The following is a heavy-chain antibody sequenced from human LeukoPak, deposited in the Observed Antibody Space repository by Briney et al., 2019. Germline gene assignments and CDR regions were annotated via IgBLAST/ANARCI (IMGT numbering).Heavy chain of an antibody. Sequence: GGPLRLSCAASGFTFSSYGMNWFRQAPGKGLEWVSYISGSSSTIYYADSVKGRFTISRDNAKNSLYLQMNSLRDEDTAVYYCARDGPLLFDYWGQGTLVTVSS. V-gene: IGHV3-48*02. J-gene: IGHJ4*02. CDR3: ARDGPLLFDY. CDR2: ISGSSSTI. CDR1: GFTFSSYG.